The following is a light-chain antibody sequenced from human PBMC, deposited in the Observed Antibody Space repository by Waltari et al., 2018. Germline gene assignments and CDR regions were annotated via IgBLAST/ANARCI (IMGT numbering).Light chain of an antibody. CDR1: QSVSSY. J-gene: IGKJ2*01. V-gene: IGKV3-20*01. CDR2: GAS. CDR3: QQYSTSPFT. Sequence: EIVLTQSPGTLSLSPGERATLPCRARQSVSSYLAWYQQKPGQAPRLLIYGASSSATGIPDRFSGSGSGTDFTLTISRLEPEDFAVYYCQQYSTSPFTFGQGTKLEIK.